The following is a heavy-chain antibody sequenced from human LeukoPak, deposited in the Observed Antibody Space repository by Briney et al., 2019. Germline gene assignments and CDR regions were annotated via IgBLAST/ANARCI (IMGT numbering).Heavy chain of an antibody. J-gene: IGHJ4*02. CDR2: IYSGGST. CDR1: EFSFGSNY. V-gene: IGHV3-66*01. D-gene: IGHD3-22*01. Sequence: GGSLRLSCAASEFSFGSNYMTWVRQAPGKGLEWVSLIYSGGSTYYADSVKGRFTISRDNSKNTLYLQMNSLRAEDTAVYYCARGAYYDSSGYYYFDYWGQGTLVTVSS. CDR3: ARGAYYDSSGYYYFDY.